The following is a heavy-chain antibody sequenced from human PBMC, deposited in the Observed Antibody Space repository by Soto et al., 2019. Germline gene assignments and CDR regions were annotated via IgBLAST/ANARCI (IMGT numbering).Heavy chain of an antibody. Sequence: ASVKVSCKASGYTFTGYYMHWVRQAPGQGLEWMGWINPNSGGTNYAQKFQGWVTMTRDTSISTAYMELSRLRSDDTAVYYCARGHDSSGYYRGSLGYWGQGTLVTVSS. CDR2: INPNSGGT. CDR1: GYTFTGYY. D-gene: IGHD3-22*01. CDR3: ARGHDSSGYYRGSLGY. J-gene: IGHJ4*02. V-gene: IGHV1-2*04.